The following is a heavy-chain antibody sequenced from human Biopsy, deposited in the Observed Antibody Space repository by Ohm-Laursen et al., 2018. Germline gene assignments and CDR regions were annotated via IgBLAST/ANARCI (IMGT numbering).Heavy chain of an antibody. J-gene: IGHJ4*02. CDR2: IYYSGST. V-gene: IGHV4-59*01. CDR3: ARVGAGAPSIDYFDY. Sequence: SETLSLTCTVSGGSIGSFFWSWIRQPPGKGLEWIGYIYYSGSTNYNPSLRRRVPISVDRSKYQFSLELISGTAAATAVYYCARVGAGAPSIDYFDYWGQGALVTVSS. CDR1: GGSIGSFF. D-gene: IGHD1-26*01.